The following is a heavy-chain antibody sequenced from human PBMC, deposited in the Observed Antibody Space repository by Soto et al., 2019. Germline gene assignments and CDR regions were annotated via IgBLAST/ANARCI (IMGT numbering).Heavy chain of an antibody. J-gene: IGHJ4*02. D-gene: IGHD2-8*01. CDR2: ISWNSGSI. V-gene: IGHV3-9*01. CDR1: GFTFDDYA. Sequence: GGSLRLSCAASGFTFDDYAMHWVRQAPGKGLEWVSGISWNSGSIGYADSVKGRFTISRDNAKNSLYLQMNSLRAEDTALYYCAKATCTNGVCSVDYWGQGTLVTVSS. CDR3: AKATCTNGVCSVDY.